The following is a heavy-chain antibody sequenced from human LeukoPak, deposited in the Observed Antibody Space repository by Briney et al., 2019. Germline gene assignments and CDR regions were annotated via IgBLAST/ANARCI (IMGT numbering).Heavy chain of an antibody. CDR3: ATWAFYHSLDV. V-gene: IGHV3-43*02. D-gene: IGHD1-26*01. J-gene: IGHJ6*02. CDR2: INKDGSAT. CDR1: GFTFDAYA. Sequence: GGSLRLSCEASGFTFDAYAMHWVRQAPGKGLEWVALINKDGSATYYADSVKGRFTISRDNSNNSLYLQMNSLRSEDTALYYCATWAFYHSLDVWGQGTTVTLSS.